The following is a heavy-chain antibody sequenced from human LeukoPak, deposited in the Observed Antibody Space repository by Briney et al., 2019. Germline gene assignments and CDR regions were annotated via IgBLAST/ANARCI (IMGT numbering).Heavy chain of an antibody. D-gene: IGHD2-2*01. CDR2: MNPNSGNT. CDR3: ARVPPHIVVVPAALWA. Sequence: ASVKVSCKASGYTFTSYDINWVRQATGQGLEWMGWMNPNSGNTGYAQKFQGRVTMTRNTSISTAYMELSSLRSEDTAVYYCARVPPHIVVVPAALWAWGQGTLVTVSS. J-gene: IGHJ5*02. CDR1: GYTFTSYD. V-gene: IGHV1-8*01.